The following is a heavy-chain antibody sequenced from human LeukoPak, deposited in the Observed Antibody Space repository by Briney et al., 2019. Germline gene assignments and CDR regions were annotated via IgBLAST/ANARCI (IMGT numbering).Heavy chain of an antibody. CDR1: GFTFKNFA. D-gene: IGHD2-2*01. J-gene: IGHJ4*02. V-gene: IGHV3-23*01. CDR2: IPYRAGKS. Sequence: GGSLRLSYSTSGFTFKNFALSWVRQAPGKGLEWVATIPYRAGKSYYADSVQGRFSISRDDSAKTVYLHLNSLRAGDTAIYYCAKVYCSSPRCFLPFDYWGQGTLVTVSS. CDR3: AKVYCSSPRCFLPFDY.